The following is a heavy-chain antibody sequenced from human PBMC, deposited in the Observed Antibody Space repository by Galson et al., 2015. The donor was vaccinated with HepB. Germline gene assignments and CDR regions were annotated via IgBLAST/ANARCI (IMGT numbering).Heavy chain of an antibody. CDR2: IQQEGIEE. Sequence: SLRLSCAGSGFTFSNYWMTWVRQAPGKGLEWVANIQQEGIEEYYVDSVKGRFTVSRDNAKNSLYLQMNSLRAEDTAVYYCARGWFGEDYGMNVWGQGTTVTVSS. J-gene: IGHJ6*02. V-gene: IGHV3-7*03. CDR3: ARGWFGEDYGMNV. D-gene: IGHD3-10*01. CDR1: GFTFSNYW.